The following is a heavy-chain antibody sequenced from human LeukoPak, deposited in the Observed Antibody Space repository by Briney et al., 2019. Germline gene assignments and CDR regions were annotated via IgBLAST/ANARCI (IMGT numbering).Heavy chain of an antibody. CDR2: IYHSGST. CDR1: GGSISSNNW. CDR3: ARLFPPLSGSYSGYYYYYMDV. V-gene: IGHV4-4*02. Sequence: SETLTLTCAVSGGSISSNNWWSWVRQPPGKGLEWIGEIYHSGSTNYNPSLKSRVTISVDTSKNQFSLKLSSVTAADTAVYYCARLFPPLSGSYSGYYYYYMDVWGKGTTVTVSS. J-gene: IGHJ6*03. D-gene: IGHD1-26*01.